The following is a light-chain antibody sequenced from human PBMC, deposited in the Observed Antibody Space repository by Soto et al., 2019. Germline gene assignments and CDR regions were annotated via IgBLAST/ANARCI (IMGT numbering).Light chain of an antibody. CDR3: QQRSNWPLT. CDR1: QTVFSY. CDR2: RAS. Sequence: EIVLTQSPATLSLSPGERATLSFWASQTVFSYLAWYQQKPGQAPRLLINRASNRATGIPARFSGRGSGTNFTLTISSLEPEDFAVYYCQQRSNWPLTFGGGTKVEIQ. J-gene: IGKJ4*01. V-gene: IGKV3-11*01.